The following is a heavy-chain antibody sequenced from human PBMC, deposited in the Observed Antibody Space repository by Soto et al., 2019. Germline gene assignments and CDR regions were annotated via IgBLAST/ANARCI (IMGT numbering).Heavy chain of an antibody. CDR3: AGGPIGWYEGGAFDI. D-gene: IGHD6-19*01. J-gene: IGHJ3*02. CDR2: ISAYNGNT. Sequence: ASVKVSCKVSGYTLSELSMHWVRQAPGQGLEWMGWISAYNGNTNYAQKLQGRVTMTTDTSTSTAYMELRSLRSDDTAVYYCAGGPIGWYEGGAFDIWGQGTMVTVSS. CDR1: GYTLSELS. V-gene: IGHV1-18*01.